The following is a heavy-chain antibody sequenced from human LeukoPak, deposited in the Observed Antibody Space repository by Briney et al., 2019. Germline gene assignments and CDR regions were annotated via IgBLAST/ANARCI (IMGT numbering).Heavy chain of an antibody. V-gene: IGHV1-8*01. J-gene: IGHJ4*02. CDR3: ARAPSITGTTPPGY. CDR1: GYTFTSYD. CDR2: MNPNGGNT. Sequence: GASVKVSCKASGYTFTSYDINWVRQAPGQGLEWMGWMNPNGGNTGYAQKFQGRVTMTRNTSISTAYMELSSLRSEDTAVYYCARAPSITGTTPPGYWGQGTLVTVSS. D-gene: IGHD1-7*01.